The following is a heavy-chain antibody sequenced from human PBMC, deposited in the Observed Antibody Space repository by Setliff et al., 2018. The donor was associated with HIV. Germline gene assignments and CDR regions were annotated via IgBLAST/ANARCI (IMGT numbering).Heavy chain of an antibody. D-gene: IGHD6-6*01. Sequence: PSETLSLTCTVSGGSISSSSYYWSWIRQPAGKGLEWIGRIYITGSTSYNPSLKSRVTISIDTSKNQFSLKLSSVTAADTAVYYCARGSDLAARVYFDYWGQGTLVTVSS. CDR3: ARGSDLAARVYFDY. CDR2: IYITGST. J-gene: IGHJ4*02. CDR1: GGSISSSSYY. V-gene: IGHV4-61*02.